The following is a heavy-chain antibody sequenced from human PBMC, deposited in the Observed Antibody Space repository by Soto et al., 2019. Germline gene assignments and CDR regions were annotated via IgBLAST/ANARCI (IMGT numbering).Heavy chain of an antibody. CDR1: GFTFSSYG. J-gene: IGHJ2*01. D-gene: IGHD2-2*01. CDR2: ISYDGSNK. Sequence: GGSLRLSCAASGFTFSSYGMHWVRQAPGKGLEWVAVISYDGSNKYYADSVKGRFTISRDNSKNTLYLQMNSLRAEDTAVYYCAKDRGLFDIVVVPAAHYWYFDLWGRGTLVTVSS. CDR3: AKDRGLFDIVVVPAAHYWYFDL. V-gene: IGHV3-30*18.